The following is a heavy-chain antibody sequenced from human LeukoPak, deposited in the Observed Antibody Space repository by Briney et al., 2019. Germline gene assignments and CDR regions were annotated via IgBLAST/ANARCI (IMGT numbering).Heavy chain of an antibody. V-gene: IGHV3-30*02. CDR3: AKVFLSIAVNDY. CDR2: IRYDGSNK. Sequence: PGGSLRLSCAASGFTFSSYGMHWVRQAPGKGLEWVAFIRYDGSNKYYADSVKGRFTISRDNSKNTLYLQMNSLRAEDTAVYYCAKVFLSIAVNDYWGQGTLVTVSS. D-gene: IGHD6-19*01. CDR1: GFTFSSYG. J-gene: IGHJ4*02.